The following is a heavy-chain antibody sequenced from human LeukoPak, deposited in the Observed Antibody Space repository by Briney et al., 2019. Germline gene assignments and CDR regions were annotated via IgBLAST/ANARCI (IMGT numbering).Heavy chain of an antibody. D-gene: IGHD2-2*01. CDR2: INPNSGGT. V-gene: IGHV1-2*02. J-gene: IGHJ5*02. CDR3: ARRIGVVDANWFDP. CDR1: GYTFTGYY. Sequence: ASVKVSCKASGYTFTGYYMHWVRQAPGQGLEWMGCINPNSGGTNYAQKFQGGATMTRDTSISTAYMELSRLRSDDTAVYYCARRIGVVDANWFDPWGQGTLVTVSS.